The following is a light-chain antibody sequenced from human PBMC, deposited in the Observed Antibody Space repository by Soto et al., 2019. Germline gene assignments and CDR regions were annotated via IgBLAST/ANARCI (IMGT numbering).Light chain of an antibody. J-gene: IGLJ1*01. Sequence: QSVLTQPASVSGSPGQSITISCTGTSSDVGAYNFVSWYQQHPGRAPKLMIYDVTYRPSGVSSRFSGSKYGTTASLTISGLQIEDEADYYCCSYADSNSDVFGTGTKLTVL. CDR3: CSYADSNSDV. CDR2: DVT. V-gene: IGLV2-14*03. CDR1: SSDVGAYNF.